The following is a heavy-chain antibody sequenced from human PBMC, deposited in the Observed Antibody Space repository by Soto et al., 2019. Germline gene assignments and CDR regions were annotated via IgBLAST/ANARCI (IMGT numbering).Heavy chain of an antibody. J-gene: IGHJ6*02. CDR1: TQRQYPLR. Sequence: SVNVTFLCTVCTQRQYPLRSVGPARPRQREWMGGIIPIFGTANYAQKFQGRVTITADESTSTAYMELSSLRSEDTAVYYCARGPRGCSRYYCGRLDVWGQGIKVTVSS. V-gene: IGHV1-69*01. CDR3: ARGPRGCSRYYCGRLDV. CDR2: IIPIFGTA. D-gene: IGHD2-15*01.